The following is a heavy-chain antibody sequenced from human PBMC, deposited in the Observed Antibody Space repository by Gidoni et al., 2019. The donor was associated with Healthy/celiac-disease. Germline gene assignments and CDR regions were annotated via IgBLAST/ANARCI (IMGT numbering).Heavy chain of an antibody. CDR1: GFTFDDYA. CDR3: AKDINVYNYYYGMDV. CDR2: ISWNSGSI. V-gene: IGHV3-9*01. Sequence: EGQLVGSGGGLVQPGRSLRLSCAAAGFTFDDYAMHRVRQATGKGLEWVSGISWNSGSIGYADSVKGRFTISRDNAKNSLYLQMNRLRAEDTALYYCAKDINVYNYYYGMDVWGQGTTVTVSS. J-gene: IGHJ6*02.